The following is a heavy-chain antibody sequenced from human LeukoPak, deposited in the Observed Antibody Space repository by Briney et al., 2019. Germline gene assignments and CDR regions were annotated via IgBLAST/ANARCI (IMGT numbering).Heavy chain of an antibody. V-gene: IGHV3-23*01. J-gene: IGHJ4*02. CDR3: AKDTYSTSPYYFDY. CDR1: GFTFSNAW. Sequence: GGSLRLSCAASGFTFSNAWMSWVRQAPGKGLKWVSGISSGGSTYYADSVKGRFTISRDNSKNTLYLQMNSLRAEDTAVYYCAKDTYSTSPYYFDYWGQGTLDTVSS. D-gene: IGHD1-26*01. CDR2: ISSGGST.